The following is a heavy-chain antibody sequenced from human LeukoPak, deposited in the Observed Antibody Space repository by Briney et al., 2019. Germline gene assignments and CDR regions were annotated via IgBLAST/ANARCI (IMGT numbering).Heavy chain of an antibody. J-gene: IGHJ4*02. D-gene: IGHD1-26*01. Sequence: GGSLRLSCTASGFTFGDYAMSWVRQAPGKGLEWVSSISSSSSYIYYADSVKGRFTISRDNAKNSLYLQMNSLRAEDTAVYYCARSGRGGDYWGQGTLVTVSS. CDR3: ARSGRGGDY. CDR2: ISSSSSYI. V-gene: IGHV3-21*01. CDR1: GFTFGDYA.